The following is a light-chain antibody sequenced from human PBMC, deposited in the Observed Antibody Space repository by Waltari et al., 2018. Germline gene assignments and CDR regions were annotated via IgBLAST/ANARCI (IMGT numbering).Light chain of an antibody. Sequence: QSVLTQPPSVSGAPGQRVTIPCTGSSSNLGAGYDVHWYQPLPGTAPKLLIYGNSNRPSGVPDRFSGSKSGTSASLAITGLQAEDEADYYCQSYDSSLSGVVFGGGTKLTVL. CDR1: SSNLGAGYD. J-gene: IGLJ2*01. V-gene: IGLV1-40*01. CDR3: QSYDSSLSGVV. CDR2: GNS.